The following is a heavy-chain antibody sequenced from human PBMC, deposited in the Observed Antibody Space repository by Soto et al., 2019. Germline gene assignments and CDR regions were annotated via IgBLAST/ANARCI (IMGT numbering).Heavy chain of an antibody. CDR1: GGTFSSYA. J-gene: IGHJ5*02. CDR3: AKVVTTSLYNWFEP. D-gene: IGHD4-4*01. CDR2: LIPIFGTA. V-gene: IGHV1-69*13. Sequence: SVKVSCKASGGTFSSYAISWVRPAPVQGLEWTGGLIPIFGTANYAQKFQGRVTITADESTSTAYMELSSLRSEDTAVYYCAKVVTTSLYNWFEPWGQGTMVTVSS.